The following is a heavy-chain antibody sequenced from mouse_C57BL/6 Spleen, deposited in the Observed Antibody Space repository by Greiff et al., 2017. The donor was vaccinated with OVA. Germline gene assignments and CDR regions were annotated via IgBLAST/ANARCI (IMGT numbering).Heavy chain of an antibody. CDR2: IHPNSGST. CDR1: GYTFTSYW. V-gene: IGHV1-64*01. Sequence: QVQLQQPGAELVKPGASVKLSCKASGYTFTSYWMHWVKQRPGQGLEWIGMIHPNSGSTNYNEKFKSKATLTVDKSSSTAYMQLSSLTSEDSAVYYCAREIYYDYDDYYAMDYWGQGTSVTVSS. J-gene: IGHJ4*01. CDR3: AREIYYDYDDYYAMDY. D-gene: IGHD2-4*01.